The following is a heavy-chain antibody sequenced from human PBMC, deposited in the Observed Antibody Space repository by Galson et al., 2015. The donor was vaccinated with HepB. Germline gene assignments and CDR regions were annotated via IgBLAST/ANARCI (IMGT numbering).Heavy chain of an antibody. CDR3: ARDTRIAAAGTGGY. J-gene: IGHJ4*02. CDR1: GFTFSSYS. V-gene: IGHV3-21*01. D-gene: IGHD6-13*01. CDR2: ISSSSSYI. Sequence: SLRLSCVASGFTFSSYSMNWVRQAPGKGLEWVSSISSSSSYIYYADSVKGRFTISRDNAKNSLYLQMNSLRAEDTAVYYCARDTRIAAAGTGGYWGQGTLVTVSS.